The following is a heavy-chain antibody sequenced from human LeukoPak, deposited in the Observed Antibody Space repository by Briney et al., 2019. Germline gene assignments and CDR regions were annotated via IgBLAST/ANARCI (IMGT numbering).Heavy chain of an antibody. V-gene: IGHV3-48*03. CDR2: ISSSGSTI. CDR1: GFTFSSYE. Sequence: PGGSLRLSCAASGFTFSSYEMNWVRQAPGKGLEWVSYISSSGSTIYYADSVKGRFTISRDNAKNSLYLQMNSLRAEDTAVYYCAREIGYYGSGGMDVWGQGTTVTVSS. CDR3: AREIGYYGSGGMDV. D-gene: IGHD3-10*01. J-gene: IGHJ6*02.